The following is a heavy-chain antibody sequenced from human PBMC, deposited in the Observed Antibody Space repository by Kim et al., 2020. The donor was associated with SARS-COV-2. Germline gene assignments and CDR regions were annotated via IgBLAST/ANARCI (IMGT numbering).Heavy chain of an antibody. Sequence: GGSLRLSCAASGFTFSSYAMSWVRQAPGKGLEWVSAISGSGGSTYYADSVKGRFTISRDNSKNTLYLQMNSLRAEDTAVYYCAKCDGTTVFGVVIIPYDAFDSWGQGTMVTVSS. CDR2: ISGSGGST. D-gene: IGHD3-3*01. CDR1: GFTFSSYA. CDR3: AKCDGTTVFGVVIIPYDAFDS. J-gene: IGHJ3*02. V-gene: IGHV3-23*01.